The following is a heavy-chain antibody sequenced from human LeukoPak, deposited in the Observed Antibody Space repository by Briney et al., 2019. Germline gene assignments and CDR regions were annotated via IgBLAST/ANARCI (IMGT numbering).Heavy chain of an antibody. D-gene: IGHD2-2*01. CDR3: ARVPPEYCSSTSCLRFDY. CDR2: IHPGDSDT. Sequence: GESLKITCKGSGYRFTSYWIGWVRQMPGKGLEWMGIIHPGDSDTRYRPSFRGQVTISADKSISTAYLQWSSLKASDTAMYYCARVPPEYCSSTSCLRFDYWGQGTLVTVSS. J-gene: IGHJ4*02. V-gene: IGHV5-51*01. CDR1: GYRFTSYW.